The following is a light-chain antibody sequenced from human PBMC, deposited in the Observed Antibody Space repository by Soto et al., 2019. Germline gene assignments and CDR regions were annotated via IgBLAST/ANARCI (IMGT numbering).Light chain of an antibody. CDR3: QQYGSSPIT. CDR1: QSVSSSY. CDR2: GAS. Sequence: EIVLTQSPGTLSLSPGERATLSCRASQSVSSSYLAWYQQKAGQAPRLLIYGASSRATGIPDRLSGSGSGTDFILTISRLEPEDFAVYYCQQYGSSPITFGQGTRLEIK. V-gene: IGKV3-20*01. J-gene: IGKJ5*01.